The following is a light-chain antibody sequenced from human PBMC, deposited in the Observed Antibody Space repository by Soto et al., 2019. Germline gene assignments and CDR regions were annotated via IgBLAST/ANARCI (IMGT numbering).Light chain of an antibody. CDR1: SSDVGGYNY. J-gene: IGLJ3*02. CDR3: ETWYSNTHKV. CDR2: EVS. V-gene: IGLV2-8*01. Sequence: QSVLTQPPSASGSPGQSVTISCTGTSSDVGGYNYVSWYQQHPGKAPKLMIYEVSKRPSGVPDRFSGSKSGADRYLTISNLQFEDEGDYYCETWYSNTHKVFGGGTKLTVL.